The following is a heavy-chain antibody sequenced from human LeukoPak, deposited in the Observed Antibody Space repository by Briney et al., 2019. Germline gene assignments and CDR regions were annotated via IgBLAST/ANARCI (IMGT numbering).Heavy chain of an antibody. J-gene: IGHJ4*02. CDR3: TTAQSELDY. CDR1: GFTLSNAW. D-gene: IGHD1-26*01. V-gene: IGHV3-15*01. Sequence: GGSLRLSCAACGFTLSNAWMSGVRHAPGKGLEWVGRIKRKTDGGTTDYAAPVKGRFTISRDDSKNTLYLQMNSLKTENTPVYYFTTAQSELDYWGEGTLVTVSS. CDR2: IKRKTDGGTT.